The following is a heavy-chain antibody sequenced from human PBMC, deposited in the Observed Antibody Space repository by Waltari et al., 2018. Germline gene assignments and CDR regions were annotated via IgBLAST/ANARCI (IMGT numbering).Heavy chain of an antibody. V-gene: IGHV3-53*02. J-gene: IGHJ3*02. CDR3: ASARASRRAFDI. CDR2: IYSGGST. CDR1: GFTVSSNY. Sequence: EVQLVETGGGLIQPGGSLRLSCAASGFTVSSNYMSWVRQAPGKGLEWVSVIYSGGSTYYADSWKGRFTISRDNSKNTLYLQMNSLRAEDTAVYYCASARASRRAFDIWGQGTMVTVSS.